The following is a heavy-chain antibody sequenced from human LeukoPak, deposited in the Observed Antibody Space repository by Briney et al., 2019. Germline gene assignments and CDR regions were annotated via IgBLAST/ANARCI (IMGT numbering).Heavy chain of an antibody. CDR2: INHSGST. CDR1: GGSFSGYY. D-gene: IGHD3-3*01. J-gene: IGHJ4*02. Sequence: SETLSLTCAVYGGSFSGYYWSWIRQPPGKGLERIGEINHSGSTNYNPSLKSRVTISVDTSKNQFSLKLSSVTAADTAVYYCARGFVFGVVPQYWGQGTLVTVSS. CDR3: ARGFVFGVVPQY. V-gene: IGHV4-34*01.